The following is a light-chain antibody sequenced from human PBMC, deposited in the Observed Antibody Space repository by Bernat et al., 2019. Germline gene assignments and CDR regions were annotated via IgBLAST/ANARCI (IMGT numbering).Light chain of an antibody. CDR2: GAS. J-gene: IGKJ5*01. CDR3: QHLDNYPFT. V-gene: IGKV1-9*01. Sequence: DIQLTQSPPFLSASVGDRVTITCRASQVIGIYLAWYQQKPGKAPNLLIYGASTLETGVPSRFSRSGSGTEFTLTISSLQPEDVATYYCQHLDNYPFTFGQGTRLEI. CDR1: QVIGIY.